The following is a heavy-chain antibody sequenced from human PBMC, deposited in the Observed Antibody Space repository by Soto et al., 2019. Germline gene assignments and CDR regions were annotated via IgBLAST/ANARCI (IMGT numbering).Heavy chain of an antibody. CDR2: ISSSGSTI. J-gene: IGHJ6*02. Sequence: PGGSLRLSCAASGFTFSDYYMSWIRQAPGKGLEWVSYISSSGSTIYYADSVKGRFTISRDNAKNSLYLQMNSLRAEDTAVYYCAREPASWYYYGMDVWGQGTTVTVSS. CDR3: AREPASWYYYGMDV. CDR1: GFTFSDYY. D-gene: IGHD6-13*01. V-gene: IGHV3-11*01.